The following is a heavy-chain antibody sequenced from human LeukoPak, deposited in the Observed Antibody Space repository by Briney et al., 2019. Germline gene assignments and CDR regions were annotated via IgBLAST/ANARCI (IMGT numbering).Heavy chain of an antibody. V-gene: IGHV3-21*01. D-gene: IGHD3-10*01. CDR3: ARDFGGSVSYGY. CDR2: ISSSSSYI. CDR1: GFTFSSYS. J-gene: IGHJ4*02. Sequence: GGSLRLSCAASGFTFSSYSMNWVRQAPGKGLEWVSSISSSSSYIYYADSVKGRFTIHRDNDKNSLYLQMNSLRAEDTAVYYCARDFGGSVSYGYWGQGTLVTVSS.